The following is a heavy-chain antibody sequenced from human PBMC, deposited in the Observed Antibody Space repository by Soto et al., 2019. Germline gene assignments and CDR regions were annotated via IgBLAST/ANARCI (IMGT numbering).Heavy chain of an antibody. V-gene: IGHV1-18*01. CDR3: ARGVAVAGNYYYYYMDV. J-gene: IGHJ6*03. CDR1: GYTFTSYG. Sequence: ASVKVSCKASGYTFTSYGISWVRQAPGQGFEWMGWISAYNGNTNYAQKLQGRVTMTTDTSTSTAYMELRSLRSDDTAVYYFARGVAVAGNYYYYYMDVWGKGTTVTVSS. CDR2: ISAYNGNT. D-gene: IGHD6-19*01.